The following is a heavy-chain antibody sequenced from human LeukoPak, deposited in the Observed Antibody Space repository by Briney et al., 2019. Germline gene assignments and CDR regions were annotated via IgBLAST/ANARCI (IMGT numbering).Heavy chain of an antibody. CDR1: GYTFTGYY. Sequence: EASVKVSCKASGYTFTGYYMHWVRQAPGQGLEWMGWINPNSGGTNYAQKFQGRVTMTRDTSISTAYMELSRLRSDDTAVYYCARGAHYYDSSGYYSYWGQGTLVTVSS. J-gene: IGHJ4*02. CDR3: ARGAHYYDSSGYYSY. V-gene: IGHV1-2*02. D-gene: IGHD3-22*01. CDR2: INPNSGGT.